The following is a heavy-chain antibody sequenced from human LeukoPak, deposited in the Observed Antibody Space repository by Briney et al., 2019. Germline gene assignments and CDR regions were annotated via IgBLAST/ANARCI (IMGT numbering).Heavy chain of an antibody. V-gene: IGHV3-23*01. D-gene: IGHD6-13*01. Sequence: TGGSLRLSCAASGFTFSSYATSWVRQAPGKGLEWVSAISGSGGRTYYADSVKGRFTISRDNSMNTLYLQMDSLRAEDTAVYYCARAWYRSTWYPDYWGQGTLVIVSS. J-gene: IGHJ4*02. CDR2: ISGSGGRT. CDR3: ARAWYRSTWYPDY. CDR1: GFTFSSYA.